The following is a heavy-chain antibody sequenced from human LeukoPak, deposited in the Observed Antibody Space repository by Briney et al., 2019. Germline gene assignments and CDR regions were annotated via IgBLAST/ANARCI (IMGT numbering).Heavy chain of an antibody. CDR2: IIPIFGTA. Sequence: GASVKVSCKASGGTFSSYAISWVRQAPGQGLEWMGGIIPIFGTANYAQKFQGRVTITTDESTSTAYMELSSLRSEDTAVYYCARSGYSSGPHGDYWGQGTLVTVSS. D-gene: IGHD6-19*01. J-gene: IGHJ4*02. V-gene: IGHV1-69*05. CDR1: GGTFSSYA. CDR3: ARSGYSSGPHGDY.